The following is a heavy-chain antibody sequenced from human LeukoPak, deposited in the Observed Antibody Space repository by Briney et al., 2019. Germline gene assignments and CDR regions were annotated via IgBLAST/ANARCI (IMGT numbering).Heavy chain of an antibody. CDR2: INPNSGGT. Sequence: ASVKVSCKASGYTFTGCYMHWVRQAPGQGLEWMGWINPNSGGTNYAQKFQGRVTMTRDTSISTAYMELSRLRSDDTAVYYCARPLRYFDWLSSYYYYGMDVWGQGTTVTVSS. V-gene: IGHV1-2*02. CDR3: ARPLRYFDWLSSYYYYGMDV. J-gene: IGHJ6*02. CDR1: GYTFTGCY. D-gene: IGHD3-9*01.